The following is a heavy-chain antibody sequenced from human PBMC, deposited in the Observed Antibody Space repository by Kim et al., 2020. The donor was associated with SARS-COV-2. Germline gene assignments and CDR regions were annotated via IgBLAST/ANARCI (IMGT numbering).Heavy chain of an antibody. J-gene: IGHJ6*02. CDR3: ARGRVYNTMIVGRQSYYYGMDV. Sequence: SVKVSCKASGGTFSSYAISWVRQAPGQGLEWMGGIIPIFGTANYAQKFQGRVTITADESTSTAYMELSSLRSEDTAVYYCARGRVYNTMIVGRQSYYYGMDVWGQGTTVTVSS. D-gene: IGHD3-22*01. CDR2: IIPIFGTA. V-gene: IGHV1-69*13. CDR1: GGTFSSYA.